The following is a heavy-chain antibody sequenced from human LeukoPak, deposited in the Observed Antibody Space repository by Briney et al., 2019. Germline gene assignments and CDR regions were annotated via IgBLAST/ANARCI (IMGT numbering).Heavy chain of an antibody. CDR3: ARVRRIRGVTLDY. Sequence: ASVKVSCKASGYTLTSYYMHWVRQAPGQGLEWMGWISAYNGNTNYAQKLQGRVTMTTDTSTSTAYMELRSLRSDDTAVYYCARVRRIRGVTLDYWGQGTLVTVSS. J-gene: IGHJ4*02. CDR1: GYTLTSYY. V-gene: IGHV1-18*04. CDR2: ISAYNGNT. D-gene: IGHD3-10*01.